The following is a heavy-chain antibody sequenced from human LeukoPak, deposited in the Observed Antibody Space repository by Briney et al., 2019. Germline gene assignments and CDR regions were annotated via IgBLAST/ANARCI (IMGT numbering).Heavy chain of an antibody. CDR1: GFTFSNYA. Sequence: GGSLRLSCVASGFTFSNYAMSWVRQAPGKGLELVSGIWGTDDKTVYGDAVKGRFTISRDNSKNTLYLRMNSLRADDTAVYYCAKTQGYYDAWGQGALVTVSS. CDR3: AKTQGYYDA. CDR2: IWGTDDKT. J-gene: IGHJ5*02. D-gene: IGHD2-15*01. V-gene: IGHV3-23*01.